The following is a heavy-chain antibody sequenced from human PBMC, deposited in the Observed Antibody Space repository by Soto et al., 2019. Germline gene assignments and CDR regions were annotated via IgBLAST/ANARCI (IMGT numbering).Heavy chain of an antibody. V-gene: IGHV4-59*01. CDR2: IYYSGST. CDR1: GGSISSYY. Sequence: SETLSLTCTVSGGSISSYYWSWIRQPPGKGLEWIGYIYYSGSTNYNPSLKSRVTISVDTSKNQFSLKLSSVTAADTAVYYCARVWEAYGDYYYYGMDVWGQGTTVTVSS. J-gene: IGHJ6*02. D-gene: IGHD4-17*01. CDR3: ARVWEAYGDYYYYGMDV.